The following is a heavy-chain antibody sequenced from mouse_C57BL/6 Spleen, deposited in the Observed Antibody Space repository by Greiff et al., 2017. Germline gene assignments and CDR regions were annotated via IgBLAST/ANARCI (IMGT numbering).Heavy chain of an antibody. CDR2: INPNNGGT. Sequence: VQLQQSGPELLKPGASVKISCKASGYTFTDYYMNWVKQSHGKSLEWIGDINPNNGGTSYNQKFKGKATLTVDKSSSTAYMELRSLTSEDSAVYYCDIYYYGSSRYYYAMDYGGQGTSVTVSS. V-gene: IGHV1-26*01. CDR3: DIYYYGSSRYYYAMDY. CDR1: GYTFTDYY. J-gene: IGHJ4*01. D-gene: IGHD1-1*01.